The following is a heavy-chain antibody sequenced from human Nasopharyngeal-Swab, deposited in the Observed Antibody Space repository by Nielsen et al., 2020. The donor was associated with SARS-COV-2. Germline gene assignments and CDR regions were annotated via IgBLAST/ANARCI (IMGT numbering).Heavy chain of an antibody. CDR3: AREPVHDFDDYAYNWLDP. V-gene: IGHV3-11*04. CDR1: GFRFSESY. Sequence: GGSLRLSCVASGFRFSESYMNWIRQAPGKGLEWVSHMSPSGGTTYYADSVKGRFTISRDNAKNSLYLQMNSLRAEDMAVYYCAREPVHDFDDYAYNWLDPWGQGTLVTVSS. D-gene: IGHD4-17*01. CDR2: MSPSGGTT. J-gene: IGHJ5*02.